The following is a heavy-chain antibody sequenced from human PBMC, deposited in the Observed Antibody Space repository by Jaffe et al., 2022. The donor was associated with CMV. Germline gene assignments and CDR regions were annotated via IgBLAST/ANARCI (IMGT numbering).Heavy chain of an antibody. V-gene: IGHV1-69*09. CDR2: IIPTLDLP. CDR3: AREEYTSGWYRGRYYYNYMDV. J-gene: IGHJ6*03. Sequence: QAQLVQSGAEVKKPGSSVKVSCKASGGTFSSYAITWVRQAPGQGLEWLGRIIPTLDLPNYAQNFQGRVTITADKSTSTVYMELSSLTFEDSAVYYCAREEYTSGWYRGRYYYNYMDVWGKGTTVTVSS. D-gene: IGHD6-19*01. CDR1: GGTFSSYA.